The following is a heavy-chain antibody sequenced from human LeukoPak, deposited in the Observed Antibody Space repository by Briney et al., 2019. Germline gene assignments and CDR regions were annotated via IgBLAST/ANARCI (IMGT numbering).Heavy chain of an antibody. CDR2: VHYSGST. D-gene: IGHD6-6*01. J-gene: IGHJ4*02. CDR3: ARHSSLQGYYFDY. Sequence: SETLSLTCTVSGDSISSYYWSWIRQPPGKGLEWIGYVHYSGSTNYHPSLKSRVTISVDTSKNQFSLKLSSVTAADTAVYYCARHSSLQGYYFDYWGQGTPVTVSS. V-gene: IGHV4-59*08. CDR1: GDSISSYY.